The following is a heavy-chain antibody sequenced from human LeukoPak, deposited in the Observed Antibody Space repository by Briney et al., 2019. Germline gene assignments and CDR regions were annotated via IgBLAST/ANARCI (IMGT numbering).Heavy chain of an antibody. CDR2: IYPGDSDT. V-gene: IGHV5-51*01. CDR1: GYSFTSYW. J-gene: IGHJ6*02. D-gene: IGHD2/OR15-2a*01. Sequence: HGGSLKISCQGSGYSFTSYWIGWVRQLPGRGLEWMGIIYPGDSDTRYSPSFQGQVTISADKSISTAYLQWSSLKASDTAMYYCARHADPLSPQYYYYYGMDVWGQGTTVTVSS. CDR3: ARHADPLSPQYYYYYGMDV.